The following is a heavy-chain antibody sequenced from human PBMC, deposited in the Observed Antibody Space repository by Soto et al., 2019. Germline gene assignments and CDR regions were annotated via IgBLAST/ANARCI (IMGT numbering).Heavy chain of an antibody. V-gene: IGHV3-74*01. CDR3: ARGWFGPDV. J-gene: IGHJ6*04. CDR2: IDTAATDS. CDR1: GFTLSGRS. Sequence: EVQLVESGGGLFQPGGSLRLSCEASGFTLSGRSMHWVRQAPGKGLVWVPGIDTAATDSTYADSVKGRFTSSRDNAKNMLYLQMNSLGDEDMAVYYCARGWFGPDVWGKGTKVTVSS. D-gene: IGHD3-10*01.